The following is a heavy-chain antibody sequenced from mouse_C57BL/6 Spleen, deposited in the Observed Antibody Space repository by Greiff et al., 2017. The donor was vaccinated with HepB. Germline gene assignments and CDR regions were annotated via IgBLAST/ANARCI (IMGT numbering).Heavy chain of an antibody. Sequence: VQLQQSGGGLVKPGGSLKLSCAASGFTFSDYGMHWVRQAPEKGLEWVAYISSGSSTIYYADTVKGRFTISRDNAKNTLFLQMTSLRSEDTAMYYCGRREGMDYWGQGTSVTVSS. CDR1: GFTFSDYG. J-gene: IGHJ4*01. V-gene: IGHV5-17*01. CDR2: ISSGSSTI. CDR3: GRREGMDY.